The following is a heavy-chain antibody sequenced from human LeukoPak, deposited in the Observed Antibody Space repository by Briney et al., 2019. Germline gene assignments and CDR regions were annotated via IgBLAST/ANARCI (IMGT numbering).Heavy chain of an antibody. CDR1: GYTFTGYY. D-gene: IGHD6-19*01. Sequence: ASVTVSCKASGYTFTGYYMHWVRQAPGQGLEWMGWISPYNGNTNYALKLQGRVTMTTDTSTGTAYMELRSLRSDDTAFYYCARDLVALAGIDYWGQGTLVTVSS. CDR2: ISPYNGNT. J-gene: IGHJ4*02. V-gene: IGHV1-18*04. CDR3: ARDLVALAGIDY.